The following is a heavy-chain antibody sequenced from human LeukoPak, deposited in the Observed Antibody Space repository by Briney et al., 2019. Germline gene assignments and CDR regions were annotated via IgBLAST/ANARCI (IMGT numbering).Heavy chain of an antibody. CDR1: GFTFDDYA. CDR3: AREMYSSGWFGFDY. CDR2: ISWNSGNI. Sequence: GGSLRLSCAVSGFTFDDYAMHWVRQAPGKGLEWVSGISWNSGNIGYADSVKGRFTISRDNSKNTLYLQMNSLRAEDTAVYYCAREMYSSGWFGFDYWGQGTLVTVSS. D-gene: IGHD6-19*01. J-gene: IGHJ4*02. V-gene: IGHV3-9*01.